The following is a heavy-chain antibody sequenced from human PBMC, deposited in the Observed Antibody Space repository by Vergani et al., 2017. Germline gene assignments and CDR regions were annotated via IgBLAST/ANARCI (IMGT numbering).Heavy chain of an antibody. D-gene: IGHD5-24*01. CDR1: GFTVSSNY. Sequence: EVQLVESGGGLIQPGGSLRLSCAASGFTVSSNYMSWVRQAPGKGLEWVSVIYSGGNTYSADSVKGRFTSSRDSSKNTLYLQMNSLRVEDTAVYYCARVTHPVEMAAYFDYWGQGTLVTVST. J-gene: IGHJ4*02. V-gene: IGHV3-53*01. CDR3: ARVTHPVEMAAYFDY. CDR2: IYSGGNT.